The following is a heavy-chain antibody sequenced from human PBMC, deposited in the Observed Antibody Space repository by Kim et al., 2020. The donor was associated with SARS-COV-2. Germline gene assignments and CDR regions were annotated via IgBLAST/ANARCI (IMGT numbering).Heavy chain of an antibody. D-gene: IGHD1-26*01. CDR3: QLSGVSHSYYFYAMDV. CDR2: ISYDGTKN. V-gene: IGHV3-30*03. J-gene: IGHJ6*02. Sequence: GGSLRLSCAASGLTFSTFGMHWVRQAPGKGLEWVAVISYDGTKNYYADSVKGRFTISRDNSKNTLYLQMNSLRAEATAVYYCQLSGVSHSYYFYAMDVWGQGTRVTVSS. CDR1: GLTFSTFG.